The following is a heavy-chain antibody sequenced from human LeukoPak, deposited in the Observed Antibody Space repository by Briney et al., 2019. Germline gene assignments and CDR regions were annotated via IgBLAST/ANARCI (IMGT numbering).Heavy chain of an antibody. CDR3: ASPGYCSGGSCYRGGFDY. CDR2: IIPIFGTA. D-gene: IGHD2-15*01. J-gene: IGHJ4*02. Sequence: ASVKVSCKASGGTFSSYAISWVRQAPGQGLEWMGGIIPIFGTANYAQKFQGRVTITTDESTSTAYMELSSLRSEDTAVYYCASPGYCSGGSCYRGGFDYWGQGNLVTVSS. V-gene: IGHV1-69*05. CDR1: GGTFSSYA.